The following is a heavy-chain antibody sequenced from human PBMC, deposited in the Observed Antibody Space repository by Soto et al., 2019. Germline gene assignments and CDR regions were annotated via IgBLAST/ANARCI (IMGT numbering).Heavy chain of an antibody. D-gene: IGHD3-22*01. CDR3: AHHYYDSSGYYFDY. CDR1: GYTFTSYG. J-gene: IGHJ4*02. Sequence: ASVKVSCKASGYTFTSYGISWVRQAPGQGLEWMGWISAYNGNTNYAPKLQGRVTMTTDTSTSTAYMELRSLRSDDTAVYYCAHHYYDSSGYYFDYWGQGTLVTVSS. V-gene: IGHV1-18*01. CDR2: ISAYNGNT.